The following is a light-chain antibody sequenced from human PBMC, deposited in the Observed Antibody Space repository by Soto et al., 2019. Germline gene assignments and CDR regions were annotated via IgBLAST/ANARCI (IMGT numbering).Light chain of an antibody. J-gene: IGKJ2*01. V-gene: IGKV3-20*01. CDR1: QSLSSNY. CDR2: GVS. CDR3: QQYGGSPPKYT. Sequence: EIVLTQSPGTLSLSPGERATLSCRASQSLSSNYLAWYQQKPGQAPRLLIYGVSSRATGIPDRFSGSGSGTDFTLTISRLEPEDFAIYYCQQYGGSPPKYTFGQGTKLEI.